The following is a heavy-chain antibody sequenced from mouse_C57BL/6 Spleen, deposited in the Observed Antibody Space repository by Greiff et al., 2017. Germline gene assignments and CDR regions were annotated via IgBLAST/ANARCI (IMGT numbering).Heavy chain of an antibody. J-gene: IGHJ4*01. CDR1: GFTFSDYG. CDR2: ISSGSSTI. CDR3: ARSFSYYYAMDY. V-gene: IGHV5-17*01. Sequence: EVKLVESGGGLVKPGGSLKLSCAASGFTFSDYGMHWVRQAPEKGLEWVAYISSGSSTIYYADTVKGRFTSSRDNAKNTLFLQMTSLRSEDTAMYYCARSFSYYYAMDYWGQGTSVTVSS.